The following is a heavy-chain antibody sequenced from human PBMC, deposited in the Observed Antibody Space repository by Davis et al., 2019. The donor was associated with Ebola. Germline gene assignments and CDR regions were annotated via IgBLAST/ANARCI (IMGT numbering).Heavy chain of an antibody. V-gene: IGHV1-69*13. J-gene: IGHJ6*02. CDR2: SSLGTA. CDR3: ARVGAATPNYYYGMDV. D-gene: IGHD2-15*01. Sequence: SVKVSCKASGGTLAAMLSAGCDRPLDKGLSGWEGSSLGTANYAQKFQGRVTITADESTSTAYMELSSLRSEDTAVYYCARVGAATPNYYYGMDVWGQGTTVTVSS. CDR1: GGTLAAML.